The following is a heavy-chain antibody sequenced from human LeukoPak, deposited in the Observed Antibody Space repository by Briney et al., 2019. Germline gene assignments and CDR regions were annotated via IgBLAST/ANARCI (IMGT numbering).Heavy chain of an antibody. J-gene: IGHJ4*02. D-gene: IGHD2-2*01. CDR2: INRDGTIT. V-gene: IGHV3-74*01. Sequence: PGGSLRLSCAASGFILSNYWIHWVRQAPGKGLVWVSRINRDGTITTYADSVKGRFTISRDNAKNTVYLQMNSLRAEDTAVYYCSRDMHGPRDYWGQGTLVTVSP. CDR1: GFILSNYW. CDR3: SRDMHGPRDY.